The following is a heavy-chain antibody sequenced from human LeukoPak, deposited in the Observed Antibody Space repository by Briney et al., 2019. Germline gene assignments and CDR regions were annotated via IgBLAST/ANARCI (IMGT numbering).Heavy chain of an antibody. CDR1: GGSIDSPN. D-gene: IGHD1-26*01. J-gene: IGHJ4*02. CDR2: ISGSGGST. V-gene: IGHV3-23*01. CDR3: AVGSYLGRNFDY. Sequence: GTLSLTCTVSGGSIDSPNWWSWVRQAPGKGLEWVSAISGSGGSTYYADSVKGRFTISRDNSKNTLSLQMNSLRAEDTAVYYSAVGSYLGRNFDYWGQGTLVTVSS.